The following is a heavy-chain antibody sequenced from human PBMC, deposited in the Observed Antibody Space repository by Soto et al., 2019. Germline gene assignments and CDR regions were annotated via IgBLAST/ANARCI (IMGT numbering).Heavy chain of an antibody. CDR3: ARENSGYDPYYYYYGMDV. Sequence: PSETLSLTCAVSGGSISSSNWWSWVRQPPGKGLEWIGEIYHSGSTNYNPSLKSRVTISVDKSKNQFSLKLSSVTAADTAVYYCARENSGYDPYYYYYGMDVWGQGTTVTVSS. D-gene: IGHD5-12*01. J-gene: IGHJ6*02. CDR2: IYHSGST. CDR1: GGSISSSNW. V-gene: IGHV4-4*02.